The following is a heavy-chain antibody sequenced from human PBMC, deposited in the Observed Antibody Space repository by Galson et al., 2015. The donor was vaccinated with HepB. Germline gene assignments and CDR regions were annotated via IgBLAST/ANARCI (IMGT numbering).Heavy chain of an antibody. CDR3: ASQPGIGAALKYYYYYGLDV. Sequence: SLRLSCAASGFTFRNYAMHWVRQAPGKGLEWVAVISYDGNNKYSADSVRGRFTISRDNSKNTLYLQMNSLRAEDTALYYCASQPGIGAALKYYYYYGLDVWGQGTTVTVSS. J-gene: IGHJ6*02. CDR2: ISYDGNNK. CDR1: GFTFRNYA. D-gene: IGHD6-13*01. V-gene: IGHV3-30*04.